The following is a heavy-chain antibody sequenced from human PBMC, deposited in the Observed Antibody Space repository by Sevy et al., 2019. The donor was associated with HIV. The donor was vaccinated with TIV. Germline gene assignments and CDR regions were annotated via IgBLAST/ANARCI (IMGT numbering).Heavy chain of an antibody. CDR3: AREGYCTNGVCFGAYPGGYYYYYRMDV. CDR2: ISYDGSNK. V-gene: IGHV3-30-3*01. D-gene: IGHD2-8*01. CDR1: GFTFISYA. Sequence: GGSLRLSCAASGFTFISYAMHWVRQAPGKGLEWVAVISYDGSNKYYADSLKGRFTISRDNSKNTLYLQMNSLRAEDTAVYYCAREGYCTNGVCFGAYPGGYYYYYRMDVWGQGTTVTVSS. J-gene: IGHJ6*02.